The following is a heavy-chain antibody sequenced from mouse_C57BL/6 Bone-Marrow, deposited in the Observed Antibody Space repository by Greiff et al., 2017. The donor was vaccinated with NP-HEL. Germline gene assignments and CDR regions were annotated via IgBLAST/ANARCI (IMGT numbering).Heavy chain of an antibody. D-gene: IGHD1-1*01. CDR2: IWWDDDK. V-gene: IGHV8-8*01. CDR3: ARIWAYGSSWEDYFDY. CDR1: GFSLSTFGMG. Sequence: QVTLNESGPGISQPSQTLSLTCSFSGFSLSTFGMGVGWIRQPSGKGLEWLAHIWWDDDKYYNPALKSRLTISKDTSKNQVFLKIANVDTADTATYYCARIWAYGSSWEDYFDYWGQGTTLTVSS. J-gene: IGHJ2*01.